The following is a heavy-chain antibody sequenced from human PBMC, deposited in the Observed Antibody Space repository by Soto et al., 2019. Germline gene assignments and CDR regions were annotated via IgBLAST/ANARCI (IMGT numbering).Heavy chain of an antibody. J-gene: IGHJ4*02. V-gene: IGHV4-30-4*01. CDR2: IYAGGRT. CDR1: GGSISTVDYW. Sequence: QVQLQESGPGLVKPSQTLSLTCTVSGGSISTVDYWWSWIRQSPDMGLEWIGHIYAGGRTYNNPSLESRVTMSVDTSKSQLSLTLSSVSAADTAVYYCARGPSGDKVDCWGQGTLVTVSS. D-gene: IGHD7-27*01. CDR3: ARGPSGDKVDC.